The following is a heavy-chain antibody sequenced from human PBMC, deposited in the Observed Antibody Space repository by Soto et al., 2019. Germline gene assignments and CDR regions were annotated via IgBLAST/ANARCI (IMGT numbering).Heavy chain of an antibody. Sequence: QVQLQESGPGLVKPSQTLSLTCTVSGASISGGDYYWTWIRQPPGKGLEWIGSIYYTGNTYSNPSLEGWLSISVGPSNNPFALRPTSVTAPDTALYYCARATYGSSTYYLDYWGQGTLVTVSS. V-gene: IGHV4-30-4*01. CDR2: IYYTGNT. J-gene: IGHJ4*02. CDR1: GASISGGDYY. CDR3: ARATYGSSTYYLDY. D-gene: IGHD2-2*01.